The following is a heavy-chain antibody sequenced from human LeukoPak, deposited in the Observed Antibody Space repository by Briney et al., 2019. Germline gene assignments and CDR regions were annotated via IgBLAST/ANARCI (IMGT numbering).Heavy chain of an antibody. V-gene: IGHV3-30*19. J-gene: IGHJ4*02. CDR1: GFTFSSYG. D-gene: IGHD6-19*01. CDR2: ISYDGSNK. CDR3: AALSSGWYFDY. Sequence: GGSLRLSCAASGFTFSSYGMHWVRQAPGKGLEWVAVISYDGSNKYYADSVKGRFTISRDNSKNTLFLQMNSLRAEDTALFYCAALSSGWYFDYWGQGTLVTVSS.